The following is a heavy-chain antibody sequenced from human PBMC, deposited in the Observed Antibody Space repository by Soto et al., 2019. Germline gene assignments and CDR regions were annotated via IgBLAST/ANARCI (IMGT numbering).Heavy chain of an antibody. CDR3: ARDIAIREGVTFDY. J-gene: IGHJ4*02. CDR1: GGTFSSYA. Sequence: GASVKVSCKASGGTFSSYAISWVRQAPGQGLEGMGGIIPIFGTANYEQKFQGRVTITADESTSTAYMELSSRRSEDTAVYYCARDIAIREGVTFDYWGQGTLVTVSS. D-gene: IGHD2-21*02. CDR2: IIPIFGTA. V-gene: IGHV1-69*13.